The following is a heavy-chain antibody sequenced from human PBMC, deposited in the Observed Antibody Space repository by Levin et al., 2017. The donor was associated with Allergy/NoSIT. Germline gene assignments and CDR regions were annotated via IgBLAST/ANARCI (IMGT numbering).Heavy chain of an antibody. V-gene: IGHV3-30*18. J-gene: IGHJ4*02. Sequence: GGSLRLSCAASGFTFSSYGMHWVRQAPGKGLEWVAVISYDGSNKYYADSVKGRFTISRDNSKNTLYLQMNSLRAEDTAVYYCAKDSAPWRGYYFDYWGQGTLVTVSS. CDR3: AKDSAPWRGYYFDY. D-gene: IGHD1-1*01. CDR1: GFTFSSYG. CDR2: ISYDGSNK.